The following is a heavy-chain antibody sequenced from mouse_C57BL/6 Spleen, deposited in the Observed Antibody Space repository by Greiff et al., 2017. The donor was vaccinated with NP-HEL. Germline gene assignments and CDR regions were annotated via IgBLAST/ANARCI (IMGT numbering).Heavy chain of an antibody. D-gene: IGHD1-1*01. CDR3: ADYYGSSYWFAY. V-gene: IGHV1-50*01. CDR1: GYTFTSYW. J-gene: IGHJ3*01. CDR2: IDPSDSYT. Sequence: VQLQQPGAELVKPGASVKLSCKASGYTFTSYWMQWVKQRPGQGLEWIGEIDPSDSYTNYNQKFKGKATLTVDTSSSTAYMQLSSLTSEDAAVYYCADYYGSSYWFAYWGQGTLVTVSA.